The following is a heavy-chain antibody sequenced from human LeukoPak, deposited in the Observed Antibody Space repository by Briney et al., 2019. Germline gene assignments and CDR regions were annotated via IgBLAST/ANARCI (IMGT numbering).Heavy chain of an antibody. CDR2: MNPNSGNT. V-gene: IGHV1-8*03. CDR1: GYTFTSYD. CDR3: ARGLVGATHYYYYYMDV. D-gene: IGHD1-26*01. Sequence: ASVKVSCKASGYTFTSYDINWVRQATGQGLEWMGWMNPNSGNTGYAQKFQGRVTITRNTSISTAYMELSSLRSEDTAVYYRARGLVGATHYYYYYMDVWGKGTTVTVSS. J-gene: IGHJ6*03.